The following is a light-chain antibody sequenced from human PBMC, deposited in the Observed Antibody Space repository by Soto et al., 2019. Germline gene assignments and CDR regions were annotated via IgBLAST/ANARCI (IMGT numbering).Light chain of an antibody. CDR3: YSYTTSSTRV. CDR1: SSDVGAYNY. Sequence: QSALTQPASVSGSPGQSITISCTGTSSDVGAYNYVSWYQQHPGKAPKLMIYDDSNRPSGVSNRFSGSKSGNTASLTISGLQAEDEADYYCYSYTTSSTRVFGGGTKLTVL. J-gene: IGLJ2*01. V-gene: IGLV2-14*01. CDR2: DDS.